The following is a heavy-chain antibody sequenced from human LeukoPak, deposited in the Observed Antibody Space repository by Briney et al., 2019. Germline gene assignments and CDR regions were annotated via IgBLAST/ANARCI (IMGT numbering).Heavy chain of an antibody. CDR3: AKGGCSSTSCYGEVYYYYMDV. CDR1: RFTFSSYG. J-gene: IGHJ6*03. Sequence: GGSLRLSCAAARFTFSSYGMHWVRQAPGKGLEWVAVIWYDGSNKYYADSVKGRFTISRDNSKNTLYLQMNSLRAEDTAVYYCAKGGCSSTSCYGEVYYYYMDVWGKGTTVTVSS. CDR2: IWYDGSNK. V-gene: IGHV3-33*06. D-gene: IGHD2-2*01.